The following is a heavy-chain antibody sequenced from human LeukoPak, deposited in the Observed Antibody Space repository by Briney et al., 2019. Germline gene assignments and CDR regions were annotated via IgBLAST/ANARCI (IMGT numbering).Heavy chain of an antibody. CDR1: GFTVSSNY. CDR3: ARDLYYYYGSGAYYYYGMDV. Sequence: GGSLRLSRAASGFTVSSNYMSWVRQAPGKGLEWVSVIYSGGSTYYADSVKGRFTISRDNSKNTLYLQMNSLRAEDTAVYYCARDLYYYYGSGAYYYYGMDVWGQGTTVTVSS. D-gene: IGHD3-10*01. V-gene: IGHV3-66*01. J-gene: IGHJ6*02. CDR2: IYSGGST.